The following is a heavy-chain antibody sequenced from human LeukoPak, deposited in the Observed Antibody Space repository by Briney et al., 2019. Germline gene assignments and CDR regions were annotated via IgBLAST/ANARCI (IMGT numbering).Heavy chain of an antibody. CDR3: ARGPTVKYFQH. CDR1: GYSISSGYY. V-gene: IGHV4-38-2*02. J-gene: IGHJ1*01. D-gene: IGHD4-17*01. Sequence: PSETLSLTCTVSGYSISSGYYWGWIRQPPGKGLEWIGSIYYSGSTYYNPSLKSLVTISVDTSKNQFSLKLTSVTAADTAMYYCARGPTVKYFQHWGQGTLVTVSS. CDR2: IYYSGST.